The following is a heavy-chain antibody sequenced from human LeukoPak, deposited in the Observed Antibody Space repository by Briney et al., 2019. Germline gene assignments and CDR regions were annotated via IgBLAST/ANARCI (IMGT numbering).Heavy chain of an antibody. CDR3: ARDPYSGNYGNYYYYYYMDV. J-gene: IGHJ6*03. CDR1: GFIFIGYT. CDR2: ITSSGTYI. Sequence: GGSLRLSCDASGFIFIGYTMNWVRQAPGKGLEWVSSITSSGTYIFYTDSVKGRFTISRDNAKNSLYLQMNSLGPEDTAVYYCARDPYSGNYGNYYYYYYMDVWGKGTTVTISS. D-gene: IGHD1-26*01. V-gene: IGHV3-21*01.